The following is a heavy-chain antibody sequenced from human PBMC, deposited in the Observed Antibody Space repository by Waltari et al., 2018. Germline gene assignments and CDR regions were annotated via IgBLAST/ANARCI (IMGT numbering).Heavy chain of an antibody. Sequence: QVQLVQSGAEVKKPGASVKVSCKASGYTFTSYAMHWVRQAPGQRLEWMGWINAGNGNTKYSQKFQGRVTITRDTSASTAYMELSSLRSEDTAVYYCARVESGSYYNPDAFDIWGQGTMVTVSS. V-gene: IGHV1-3*01. CDR3: ARVESGSYYNPDAFDI. CDR1: GYTFTSYA. J-gene: IGHJ3*02. D-gene: IGHD3-10*01. CDR2: INAGNGNT.